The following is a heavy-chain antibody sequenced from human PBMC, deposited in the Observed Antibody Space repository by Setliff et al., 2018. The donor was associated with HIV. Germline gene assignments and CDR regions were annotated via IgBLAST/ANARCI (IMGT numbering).Heavy chain of an antibody. V-gene: IGHV4-39*07. CDR3: ARDQPQDYDSLTGYYTGRYFDY. CDR2: IYHSGRT. J-gene: IGHJ4*02. D-gene: IGHD3-9*01. Sequence: PSETLSLTCTVSGGSISSNSYYWGWIRQPPGKGLEWIGSIYHSGRTYYNPSLKSRVTISVDTSKNQFSLKLTSVAAADTAVYYCARDQPQDYDSLTGYYTGRYFDYCGRGTLVTVSS. CDR1: GGSISSNSYY.